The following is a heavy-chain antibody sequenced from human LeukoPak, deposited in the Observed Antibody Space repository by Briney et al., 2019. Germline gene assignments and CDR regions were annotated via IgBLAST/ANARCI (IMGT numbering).Heavy chain of an antibody. D-gene: IGHD3-10*01. CDR3: AVSGGGSGVNFDY. V-gene: IGHV3-21*01. CDR1: GFTFSSYS. CDR2: ISSSSSYI. J-gene: IGHJ4*02. Sequence: PGRSLRLSCAASGFTFSSYSMNWVRQAPGKGLEWVSSISSSSSYIYYADSVKGRFTISRDNAKNSLYLQMNSLRAEDTAVYYCAVSGGGSGVNFDYWGQGTLVTVSS.